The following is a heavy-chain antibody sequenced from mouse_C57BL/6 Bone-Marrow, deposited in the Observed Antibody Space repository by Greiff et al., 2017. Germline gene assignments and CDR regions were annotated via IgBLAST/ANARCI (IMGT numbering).Heavy chain of an antibody. CDR2: IRNKANGYKT. D-gene: IGHD2-5*01. J-gene: IGHJ3*01. CDR3: ARTYYSNLAWFAY. V-gene: IGHV7-3*01. Sequence: EVMLVESGGGLVQPGGSLILSCAASGFTFTDYYMSWVRQPPGKALEWLGFIRNKANGYKTEYSASVKGRFTISRDNSQSILYLQMNALRAEDSATYYCARTYYSNLAWFAYWGQGTLVTVSA. CDR1: GFTFTDYY.